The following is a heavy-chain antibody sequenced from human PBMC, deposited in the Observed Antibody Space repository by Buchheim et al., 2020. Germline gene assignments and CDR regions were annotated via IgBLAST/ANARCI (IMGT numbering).Heavy chain of an antibody. Sequence: QLQLQESGPGLVKDSETLSLTCTVSGGSIISSSYYWGWVRQPPGKGLEWVGSISYSGSTYFNPSLKSRVSISIDTSKNQFSLRLSSVTAADTAVYYCARLTFEYLLSYWFDPWGQGTL. CDR1: GGSIISSSYY. CDR3: ARLTFEYLLSYWFDP. CDR2: ISYSGST. J-gene: IGHJ5*02. D-gene: IGHD3-10*01. V-gene: IGHV4-39*01.